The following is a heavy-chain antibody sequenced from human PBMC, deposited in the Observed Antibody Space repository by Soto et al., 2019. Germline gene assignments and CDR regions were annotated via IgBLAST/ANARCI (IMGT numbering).Heavy chain of an antibody. Sequence: QVQLVESGGGVVQPGRSLRLSCAASGFTFSSYGMHWVRQAPGKGLEWVAVISYDGSNKYYADSVKGRFTISRDNSKNQLYLQMTSLRAEDTAVYYCAKDSGPARPRYYYGMDVWGQGTTVTVSS. V-gene: IGHV3-30*18. D-gene: IGHD3-10*01. CDR2: ISYDGSNK. CDR1: GFTFSSYG. CDR3: AKDSGPARPRYYYGMDV. J-gene: IGHJ6*02.